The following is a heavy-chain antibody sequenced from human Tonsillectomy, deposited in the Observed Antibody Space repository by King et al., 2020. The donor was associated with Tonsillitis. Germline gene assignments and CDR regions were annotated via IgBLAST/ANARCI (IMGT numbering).Heavy chain of an antibody. D-gene: IGHD3-22*01. Sequence: VQLVESGGGLVKPGGSLRLSCAASGFTFSSYSMNWVRQAPGKGLEWVSSISSSSSYIYYADSVKGRFTISRDNAKNSLYLQMNSLRAEDTAVYYCARDGSYDSSGYYYVDWGQGTLVTVSS. CDR1: GFTFSSYS. CDR2: ISSSSSYI. J-gene: IGHJ4*02. CDR3: ARDGSYDSSGYYYVD. V-gene: IGHV3-21*01.